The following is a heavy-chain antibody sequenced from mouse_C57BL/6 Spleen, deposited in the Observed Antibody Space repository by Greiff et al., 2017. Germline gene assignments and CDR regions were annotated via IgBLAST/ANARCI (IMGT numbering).Heavy chain of an antibody. J-gene: IGHJ1*03. CDR2: IRSKSNNYAS. V-gene: IGHV10-1*01. D-gene: IGHD2-3*01. CDR1: GFSFNTYA. CDR3: VRGDDGYPNWYFDV. Sequence: EVQRVESGGGLVQPKGSLKLSCAASGFSFNTYAMNWVRQAPGKGLEWVARIRSKSNNYASYYADSVKDRFTISRDDSESMLYLQMNNLKTEDTAMYYCVRGDDGYPNWYFDVWGTGTTVTVSS.